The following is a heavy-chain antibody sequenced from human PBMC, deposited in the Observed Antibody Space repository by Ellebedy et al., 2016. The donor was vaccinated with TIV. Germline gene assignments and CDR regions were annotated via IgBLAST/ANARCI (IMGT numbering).Heavy chain of an antibody. Sequence: GESLKISCAASGFTFSSYGMHWVRQAPGKGLEWVAVIWYDGINKYYADSVKGRFTISRDNSKNTVYLQMNSLRAEDTAVYYCAGGLGLLYGGSPLDYWGQGTLVTVSS. D-gene: IGHD3-3*01. CDR3: AGGLGLLYGGSPLDY. CDR1: GFTFSSYG. J-gene: IGHJ4*02. CDR2: IWYDGINK. V-gene: IGHV3-33*01.